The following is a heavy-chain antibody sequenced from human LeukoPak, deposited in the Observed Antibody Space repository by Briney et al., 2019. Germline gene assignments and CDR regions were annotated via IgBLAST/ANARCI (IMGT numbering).Heavy chain of an antibody. D-gene: IGHD3-9*01. Sequence: ASVKVSCKASGYTFSNYGISWVRQAPGQGLEWVGWIRGDNGNTNYAQKFQGRVTMTTEISTSTAYMELESLGSDETAVYYCARVDLLTGYYFFDYWGQGTLVTVSS. J-gene: IGHJ4*02. CDR2: IRGDNGNT. CDR1: GYTFSNYG. CDR3: ARVDLLTGYYFFDY. V-gene: IGHV1-18*01.